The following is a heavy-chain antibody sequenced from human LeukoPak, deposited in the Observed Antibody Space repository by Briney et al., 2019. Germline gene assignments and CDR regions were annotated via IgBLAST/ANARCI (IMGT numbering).Heavy chain of an antibody. Sequence: SQTLSLTCTVSGGSISSGSYYWSWIRQPAGKGLEWIGRIYTSGSTNYNPSLKSRVTIPVDTSKNQFSPKLSSVTAADTAVYYCASGTAMVDFDYWGQGTLVTVSS. V-gene: IGHV4-61*02. J-gene: IGHJ4*02. D-gene: IGHD5-18*01. CDR1: GGSISSGSYY. CDR3: ASGTAMVDFDY. CDR2: IYTSGST.